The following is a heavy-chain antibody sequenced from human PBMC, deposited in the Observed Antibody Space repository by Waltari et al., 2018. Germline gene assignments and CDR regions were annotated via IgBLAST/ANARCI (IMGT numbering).Heavy chain of an antibody. D-gene: IGHD6-19*01. V-gene: IGHV3-53*01. CDR1: GFTVSRNY. CDR3: AREGSWDAFDI. J-gene: IGHJ3*02. CDR2: IYSGGST. Sequence: EVQLVESGGGLIQPGGSLRLPCAASGFTVSRNYMSWVRQAPGKGLGWVSVIYSGGSTYYAESVKGRFTISRDNSKNTLYLQMNSLRAEDTAVYYCAREGSWDAFDIWGQGTMVTVSS.